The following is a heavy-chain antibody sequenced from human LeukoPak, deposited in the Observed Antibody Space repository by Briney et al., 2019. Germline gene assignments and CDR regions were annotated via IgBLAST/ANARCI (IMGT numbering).Heavy chain of an antibody. D-gene: IGHD4-17*01. V-gene: IGHV3-23*01. CDR1: GFTFSSYA. CDR3: AKAPYGDYAWWFDP. Sequence: GGSLRLSCAASGFTFSSYAMGWVRQAPGKGLEWVSAISGSGGSTYYADSVKGRFTISRDNSKNTLYLQMNSLRAEDTAVYYCAKAPYGDYAWWFDPWGQGTLVTVSS. CDR2: ISGSGGST. J-gene: IGHJ5*02.